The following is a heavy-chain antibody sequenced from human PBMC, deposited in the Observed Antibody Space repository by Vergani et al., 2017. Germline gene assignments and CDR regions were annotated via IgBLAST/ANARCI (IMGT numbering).Heavy chain of an antibody. J-gene: IGHJ4*02. V-gene: IGHV3-21*01. CDR2: ISSSSSYI. CDR1: GFTFSSYS. CDR3: ARGTENVVVVAARSNYYLDD. Sequence: EVQLVESGGGLVKPGGSLRLSCAASGFTFSSYSMNWVRQAPGKGLDWVSSISSSSSYIYYADSVKGRFTISRDNAKNSLYLQMNSLRAEDTAVYYCARGTENVVVVAARSNYYLDDWGQGTLVTVSS. D-gene: IGHD2-15*01.